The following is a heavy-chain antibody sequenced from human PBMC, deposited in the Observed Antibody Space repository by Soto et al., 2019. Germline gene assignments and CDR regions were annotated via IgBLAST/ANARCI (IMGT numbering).Heavy chain of an antibody. Sequence: GGSLRLSCAASGFTFSSYSMNWVRQAPGKGLEWVSYISSSSSTIYYADSVKGRFTISRDNAKNSLYLQMNSLRDEDTAVYYCARVQGWQWLDYYGMDVWGQGTTVTVSS. D-gene: IGHD6-19*01. CDR3: ARVQGWQWLDYYGMDV. J-gene: IGHJ6*02. V-gene: IGHV3-48*02. CDR1: GFTFSSYS. CDR2: ISSSSSTI.